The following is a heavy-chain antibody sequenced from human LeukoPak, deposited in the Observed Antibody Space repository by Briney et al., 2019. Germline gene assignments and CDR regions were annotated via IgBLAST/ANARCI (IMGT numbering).Heavy chain of an antibody. V-gene: IGHV4-31*03. J-gene: IGHJ5*02. CDR3: ARDPTGNNWFDP. CDR2: IYYSGST. Sequence: PSQTLSLTCTVSGGSISSGGYYWSWIRQHPGKGLEWIGYIYYSGSTNYNPSLKSRVTISVDTSKNQFSLKLSSVTAADTALYYCARDPTGNNWFDPWGQGTLVTVSS. D-gene: IGHD3-10*01. CDR1: GGSISSGGYY.